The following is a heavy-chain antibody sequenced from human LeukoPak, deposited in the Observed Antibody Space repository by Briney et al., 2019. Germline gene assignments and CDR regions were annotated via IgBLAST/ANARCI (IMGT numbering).Heavy chain of an antibody. V-gene: IGHV3-30*18. D-gene: IGHD3-22*01. Sequence: PGRSLRLSCAASGFTFSSYGMHWVRQAPGKGLEWVAVISYDGSNKYYADSVKGRFTISRDNSKNTLYLQMNSLRAEDTAVYYCAKDSPREYYDSSGTFDYWGQGTLVTVSS. CDR2: ISYDGSNK. CDR3: AKDSPREYYDSSGTFDY. J-gene: IGHJ4*02. CDR1: GFTFSSYG.